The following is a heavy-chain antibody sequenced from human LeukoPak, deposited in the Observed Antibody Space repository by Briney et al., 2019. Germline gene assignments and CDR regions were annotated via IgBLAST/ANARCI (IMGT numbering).Heavy chain of an antibody. CDR3: ARELAADHYYDYAMDV. Sequence: QPSGTLRLSCAETGFIISNYAMNWARQAPGKGLEWVAVTWYDGDHTYYADSVKGRFTISRDNFKNTLYLQMNSLRADDTAVYYCARELAADHYYDYAMDVWGQGTTVTVSS. CDR2: TWYDGDHT. V-gene: IGHV3-33*01. D-gene: IGHD6-13*01. CDR1: GFIISNYA. J-gene: IGHJ6*02.